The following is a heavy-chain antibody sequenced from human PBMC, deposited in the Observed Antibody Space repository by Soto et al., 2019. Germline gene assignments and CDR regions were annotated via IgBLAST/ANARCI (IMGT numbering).Heavy chain of an antibody. Sequence: GGSLRLSCAASGFTFRDYAMSWVRQAPGRGLDWVSGISGSAGKTNYADSVKGRFTISRDNSKNTLYLQMNSLRADDTAVYYCAKDLRKYDSGIYYSHYFDYWGQGTLVPVSS. V-gene: IGHV3-23*01. CDR2: ISGSAGKT. CDR1: GFTFRDYA. J-gene: IGHJ4*02. CDR3: AKDLRKYDSGIYYSHYFDY. D-gene: IGHD3-10*01.